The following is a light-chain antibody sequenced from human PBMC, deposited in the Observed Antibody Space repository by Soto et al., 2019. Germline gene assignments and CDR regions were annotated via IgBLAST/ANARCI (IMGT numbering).Light chain of an antibody. CDR1: QSVRSD. V-gene: IGKV3-15*01. CDR2: GAS. CDR3: QQYSVWPPVLT. J-gene: IGKJ4*01. Sequence: EILITQSPATLSVSPGERATLSCRASQSVRSDLAWYQQKPGQAPRLLIYGASTRATDIPARFSGSGSGTEFTLTISSLRSEDFAVYYCQQYSVWPPVLTFGGGTKVDIK.